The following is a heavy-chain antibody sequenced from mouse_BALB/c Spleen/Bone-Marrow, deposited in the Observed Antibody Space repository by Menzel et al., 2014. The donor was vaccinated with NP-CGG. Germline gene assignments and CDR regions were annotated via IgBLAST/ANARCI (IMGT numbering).Heavy chain of an antibody. Sequence: QVQLQQPGAELVKPGASVKLSCKASGYTFTSYYMYWVKQRPGQGLEWIGEINPSNGGTNFNEKFKSKATLTVDKSSSTAYMQRSSLASEDTEVYYCARSCYGNYFDVWGAGTTVTVSS. CDR2: INPSNGGT. CDR1: GYTFTSYY. V-gene: IGHV1S81*02. CDR3: ARSCYGNYFDV. J-gene: IGHJ1*01. D-gene: IGHD2-1*01.